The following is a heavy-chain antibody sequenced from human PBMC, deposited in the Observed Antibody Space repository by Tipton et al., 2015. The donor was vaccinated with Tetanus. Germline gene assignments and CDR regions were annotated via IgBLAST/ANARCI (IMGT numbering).Heavy chain of an antibody. CDR2: IYYGGAN. D-gene: IGHD3-10*01. CDR1: GGSVNSGTYY. Sequence: TLSLTCSVSGGSVNSGTYYWSWIRQPPGKGLEWLGDIYYGGANQYKPSLESRVSIFMDKSKNQVFLRLTYVAAADKAVYSWAGCLVRWYEPRGLGSLVSVSS. V-gene: IGHV4-61*01. J-gene: IGHJ5*02. CDR3: AGCLVRWYEP.